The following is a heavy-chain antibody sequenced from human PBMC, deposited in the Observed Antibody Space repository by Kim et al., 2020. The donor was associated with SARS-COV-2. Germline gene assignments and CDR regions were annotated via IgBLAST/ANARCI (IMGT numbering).Heavy chain of an antibody. V-gene: IGHV3-11*05. CDR3: ARVSPGITMVRGVPDY. J-gene: IGHJ4*02. Sequence: SVKGRFTTTRDNAKNSLYLQMNSLRAEDTAVYYCARVSPGITMVRGVPDYWGQGTLVTVSS. D-gene: IGHD3-10*01.